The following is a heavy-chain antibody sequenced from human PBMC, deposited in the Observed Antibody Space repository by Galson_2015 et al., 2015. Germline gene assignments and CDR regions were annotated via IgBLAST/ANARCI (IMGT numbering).Heavy chain of an antibody. CDR2: IHSDGSRT. Sequence: SLRLSCAASGFTFSNHWMHWVRQAPGKGLVWVSRIHSDGSRTDYADSVKGRFTISRDNAESTLYLQMNSLRVEDTAVYYCARDIEAYYASGSYRAFDIWGQGTMVTVSS. CDR3: ARDIEAYYASGSYRAFDI. D-gene: IGHD3-10*01. J-gene: IGHJ3*02. V-gene: IGHV3-74*01. CDR1: GFTFSNHW.